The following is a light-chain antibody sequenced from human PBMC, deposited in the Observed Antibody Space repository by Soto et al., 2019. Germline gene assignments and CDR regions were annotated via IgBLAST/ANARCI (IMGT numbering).Light chain of an antibody. Sequence: DIQMTQSPSTLSASVGDRVTNTCRPSQSISSWLAWYQQKPGKAPKLLIYDASSLESGVPSRFSGSGSGTEFTLTISSLQPDDFATYYCQQYNSYSPTFGQGTKV. CDR2: DAS. CDR3: QQYNSYSPT. J-gene: IGKJ1*01. V-gene: IGKV1-5*01. CDR1: QSISSW.